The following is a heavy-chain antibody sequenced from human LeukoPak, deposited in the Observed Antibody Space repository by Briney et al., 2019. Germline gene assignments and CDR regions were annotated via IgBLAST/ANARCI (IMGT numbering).Heavy chain of an antibody. CDR1: GGSISSYY. D-gene: IGHD6-13*01. J-gene: IGHJ6*02. CDR2: IYYSGST. Sequence: SETLSLTRTVSGGSISSYYWSWIRQPPGKGLEWIGYIYYSGSTNYNPSLKSRVTISVDTSKNQFSLKLSSVTAADTAVYYCARLPHSSSWCSVYYYGMDVWGQGTTVTVSS. CDR3: ARLPHSSSWCSVYYYGMDV. V-gene: IGHV4-59*01.